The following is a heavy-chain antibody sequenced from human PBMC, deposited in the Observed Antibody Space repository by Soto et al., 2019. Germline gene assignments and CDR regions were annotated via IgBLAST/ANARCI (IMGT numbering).Heavy chain of an antibody. D-gene: IGHD5-18*01. CDR3: ARLQLWSLNFDY. J-gene: IGHJ4*02. CDR2: ISGSGGST. CDR1: GFTFSSYA. V-gene: IGHV3-23*01. Sequence: GGSLRLSCAASGFTFSSYAMSWVRQAPGKGLEWVSAISGSGGSTYYADSGKGRFTISRDNSKNTLYLQMNSLRAEDTAVYYCARLQLWSLNFDYWGQGTLVTVSS.